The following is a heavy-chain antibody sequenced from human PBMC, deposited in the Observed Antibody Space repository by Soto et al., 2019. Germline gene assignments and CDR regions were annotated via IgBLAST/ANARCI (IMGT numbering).Heavy chain of an antibody. CDR1: GGSISSGDYY. Sequence: QVQLQESGPGLVKPSQTLSLTCTVSGGSISSGDYYWSWIRQPPGKGLEWIGYIYYSGSTYYNPSLKSRLTISVDTSKNQFSLKLSSLTVADTAVYYCARLLRSDGGYYYYGMDVWGQGTPVTVSS. D-gene: IGHD4-17*01. J-gene: IGHJ6*02. CDR2: IYYSGST. V-gene: IGHV4-30-4*01. CDR3: ARLLRSDGGYYYYGMDV.